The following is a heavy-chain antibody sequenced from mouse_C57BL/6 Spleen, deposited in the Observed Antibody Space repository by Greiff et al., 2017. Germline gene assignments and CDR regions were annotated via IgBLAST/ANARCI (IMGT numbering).Heavy chain of an antibody. J-gene: IGHJ2*01. V-gene: IGHV1-59*01. Sequence: QVQLQQPGAELVRPGTSVKLSCKASGYTFTSYWMHWVKQRPGQGLEWIGVIDPSDSYTNYNQKFKGKATLTVDTSSSTAYMQLSSLTSEDSAVYYCARRAGGANWEEELYFDYWGQGTTLTVSS. D-gene: IGHD4-1*01. CDR2: IDPSDSYT. CDR3: ARRAGGANWEEELYFDY. CDR1: GYTFTSYW.